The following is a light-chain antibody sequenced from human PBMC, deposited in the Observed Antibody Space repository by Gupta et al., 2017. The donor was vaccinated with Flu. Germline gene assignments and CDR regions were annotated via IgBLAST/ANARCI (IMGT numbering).Light chain of an antibody. Sequence: LRPPSSASGTTGQRVTISCSGSSSNIGSYAVIWYQQIPGPAPKLLMYTNNQRPSRVPVRFSGSKSSTAATLAIISSRTEDETYYYCSPRDANRDGWVFGRGTKLTVL. V-gene: IGLV1-44*01. J-gene: IGLJ3*02. CDR2: TNN. CDR3: SPRDANRDGWV. CDR1: SSNIGSYA.